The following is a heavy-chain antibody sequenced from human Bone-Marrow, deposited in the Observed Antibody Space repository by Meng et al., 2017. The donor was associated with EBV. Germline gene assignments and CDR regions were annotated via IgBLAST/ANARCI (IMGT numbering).Heavy chain of an antibody. D-gene: IGHD3-10*01. CDR3: ARGAVRGVIHWFDP. V-gene: IGHV1-69*01. Sequence: QHARAGGEVTRPGFSVKVSGTASGGTFSSYAISWGRQAPGQGLEWMGGIIPIFGTANYSQKFQVRVTIAADESPSTAYMELSSLRSEDTAVYYCARGAVRGVIHWFDPWGQGTLVTVSS. CDR2: IIPIFGTA. CDR1: GGTFSSYA. J-gene: IGHJ5*02.